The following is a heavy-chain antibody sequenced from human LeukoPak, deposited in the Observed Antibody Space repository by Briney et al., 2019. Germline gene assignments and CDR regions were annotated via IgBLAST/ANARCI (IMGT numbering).Heavy chain of an antibody. CDR1: GFNFNNYG. V-gene: IGHV3-23*01. D-gene: IGHD3-3*01. CDR2: ISNDGGGT. Sequence: GGSLRLSCAASGFNFNNYGLIWVRQAPGKELEWVSAISNDGGGTTYADFVKGRFTISRDNSKNTLFLQMNSLRAEDTALYYCAKGGSGYFLDLWGQGTLVTVSS. CDR3: AKGGSGYFLDL. J-gene: IGHJ5*02.